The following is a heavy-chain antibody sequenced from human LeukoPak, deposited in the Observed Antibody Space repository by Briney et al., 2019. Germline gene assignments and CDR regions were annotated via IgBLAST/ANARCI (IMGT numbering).Heavy chain of an antibody. D-gene: IGHD6-6*01. J-gene: IGHJ4*02. Sequence: PSETLSLTCTVSGGSISSYYWSWIRQPPGKGLEWIGYIYYSGSTNYNPSLKSRVTISVDTSKNQFSLKLSSVTAADTAVYYCTYSRSPSGGNFDYGGQGTLVTVPS. CDR2: IYYSGST. CDR3: TYSRSPSGGNFDY. CDR1: GGSISSYY. V-gene: IGHV4-59*01.